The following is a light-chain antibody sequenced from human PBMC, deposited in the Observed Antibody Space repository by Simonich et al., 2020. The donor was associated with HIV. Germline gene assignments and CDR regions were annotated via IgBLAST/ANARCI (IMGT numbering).Light chain of an antibody. V-gene: IGLV2-14*03. J-gene: IGLJ3*02. CDR2: AVS. CDR3: SSYTSSSTWV. CDR1: SSDVGGYNY. Sequence: QSALTQPASVSGSPGQSITISCTGTSSDVGGYNYVSWYQQHPGKAPKLMIYAVSTLPSGVSNRFSCSQSGNTASLTISGLQAEDEADYYCSSYTSSSTWVFGGGTKLTVL.